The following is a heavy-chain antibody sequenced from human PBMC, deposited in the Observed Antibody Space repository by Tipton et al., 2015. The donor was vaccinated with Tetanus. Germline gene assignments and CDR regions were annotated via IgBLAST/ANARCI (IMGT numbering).Heavy chain of an antibody. Sequence: TLSLTCTVSGASVTTYYWYWMRQTPGKGLDWLGYMIYSGGTTKYNPSLKSRLSMSLHTSQNQFSRKLNSVTAADTAVYYCARRRGMIHTFDIWGQGTVVTVSS. CDR2: MIYSGGT. CDR3: ARRRGMIHTFDI. D-gene: IGHD1-14*01. J-gene: IGHJ3*02. CDR1: GASVTTYY. V-gene: IGHV4-59*02.